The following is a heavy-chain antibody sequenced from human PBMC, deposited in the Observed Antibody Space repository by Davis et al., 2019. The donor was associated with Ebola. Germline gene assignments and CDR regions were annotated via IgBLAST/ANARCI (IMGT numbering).Heavy chain of an antibody. CDR2: ISSSSSYI. CDR3: AKDDIVGASPDY. CDR1: GFTFSSYS. J-gene: IGHJ4*02. V-gene: IGHV3-21*01. D-gene: IGHD1-26*01. Sequence: GESLKISCAASGFTFSSYSMNWVRQAPGKGLEWVSSISSSSSYIYYADSVKGRFTISRDNAKNSLYLQMNSLRAEDTAVYYCAKDDIVGASPDYWGQGTLVTVSS.